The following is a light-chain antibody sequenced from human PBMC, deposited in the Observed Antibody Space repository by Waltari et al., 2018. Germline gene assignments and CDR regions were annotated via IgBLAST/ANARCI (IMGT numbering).Light chain of an antibody. CDR2: GAS. CDR3: HQYDNWPPT. V-gene: IGKV3-15*01. CDR1: ENIKNK. Sequence: MTPSPATLSVSLGESATLSCRASENIKNKLAWYQQKPGQAPRLLVFGASTRATGIPDRFSGSGSGTDFTLTISSLQSEDFAVYYCHQYDNWPPTFGQGTKLDI. J-gene: IGKJ2*01.